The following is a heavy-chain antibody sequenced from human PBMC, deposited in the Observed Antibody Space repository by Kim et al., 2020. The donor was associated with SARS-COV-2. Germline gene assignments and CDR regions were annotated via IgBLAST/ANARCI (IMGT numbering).Heavy chain of an antibody. Sequence: PDSGDGRLIISRDHSKNTLYLQMNSLRAEDTAVYYCATVVFYYDAGYFKNWGQGTLVIVSS. D-gene: IGHD3-22*01. J-gene: IGHJ1*01. CDR3: ATVVFYYDAGYFKN. V-gene: IGHV3-66*01.